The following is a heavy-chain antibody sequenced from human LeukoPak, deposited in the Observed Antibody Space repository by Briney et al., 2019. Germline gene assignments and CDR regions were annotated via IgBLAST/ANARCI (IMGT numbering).Heavy chain of an antibody. J-gene: IGHJ4*02. V-gene: IGHV3-7*01. Sequence: GGSLRLSCAASGFTFSSYGMSWVRQAPGKGLEWVANIKQDGSEKFYADSVKGRFTISRDNAKNSLYLQMNSLRAEDTAVYYCARDSHRRDGSTLLSWGQGTLVTVSS. CDR2: IKQDGSEK. CDR1: GFTFSSYG. D-gene: IGHD5-24*01. CDR3: ARDSHRRDGSTLLS.